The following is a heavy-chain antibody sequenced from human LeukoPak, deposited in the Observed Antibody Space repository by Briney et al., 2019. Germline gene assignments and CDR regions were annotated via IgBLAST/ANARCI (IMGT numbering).Heavy chain of an antibody. Sequence: SETLSLTCTVSGGSISSYYWSWMRQPPGKGLEWIGYIYYSGSTNYNPSLKSRVTISVDTSKNQFSLKLSSVTAADTAVYYCARHLWDYTCYYMDVWGKGTTVTVSS. D-gene: IGHD7-27*01. V-gene: IGHV4-59*08. CDR3: ARHLWDYTCYYMDV. CDR2: IYYSGST. J-gene: IGHJ6*03. CDR1: GGSISSYY.